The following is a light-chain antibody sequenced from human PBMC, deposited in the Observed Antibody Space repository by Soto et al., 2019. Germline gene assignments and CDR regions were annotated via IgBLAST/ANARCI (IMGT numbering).Light chain of an antibody. Sequence: QSALTQPPSASGSRGQSVTISCTGTSSDVVGYNYVSWYQQHPGKAPKLMIYEVSKRPSGVPDRFSGSKSGNTASLTVSGLQPEDEADYYCSSYAGSNNLGVFGGGTKLTVL. V-gene: IGLV2-8*01. CDR3: SSYAGSNNLGV. CDR2: EVS. J-gene: IGLJ3*02. CDR1: SSDVVGYNY.